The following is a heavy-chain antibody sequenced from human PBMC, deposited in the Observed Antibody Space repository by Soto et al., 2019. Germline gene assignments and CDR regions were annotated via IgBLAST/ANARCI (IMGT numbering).Heavy chain of an antibody. V-gene: IGHV4-39*01. CDR2: IYYSGST. D-gene: IGHD6-25*01. CDR1: GGSISSSSYY. J-gene: IGHJ4*02. Sequence: QLQLQESGPGLVKPSETLSLTCTVSGGSISSSSYYWGWIRQPPGKGLEWIGSIYYSGSTYYNPSLKSRVTISVDTSKNQFSLKLSSVTAADTAVYYCARLERTLAAFYWGQGTLVTVSS. CDR3: ARLERTLAAFY.